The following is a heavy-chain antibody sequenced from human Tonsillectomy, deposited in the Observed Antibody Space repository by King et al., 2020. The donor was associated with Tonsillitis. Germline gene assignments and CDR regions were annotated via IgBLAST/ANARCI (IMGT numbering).Heavy chain of an antibody. J-gene: IGHJ4*02. V-gene: IGHV1-18*01. Sequence: QLVQSGAEVKKPGASVKVSCKASGYTFTYFGISWVRQAPGQGLEWMGWISAYSGNTHYAQNLQGRVTLTTDTSMSTAYMDLRSLTSDDTAVYYCARDGGGYIDFDYWDQGTLVTVSA. CDR2: ISAYSGNT. CDR3: ARDGGGYIDFDY. D-gene: IGHD5-12*01. CDR1: GYTFTYFG.